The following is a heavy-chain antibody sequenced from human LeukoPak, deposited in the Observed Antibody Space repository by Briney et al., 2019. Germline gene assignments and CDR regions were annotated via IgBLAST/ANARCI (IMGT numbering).Heavy chain of an antibody. V-gene: IGHV1-69*04. D-gene: IGHD6-19*01. CDR2: IIPILGIA. J-gene: IGHJ4*02. Sequence: ASVKVSSEASGGTFSSYAISWVRQAPGQGLEWMGRIIPILGIANYAQKFQGRVTITADKSTSTAYMELSSLRSEDTAVYYCARGVGIAVAGTKTYSDYWGQGTLVTVSS. CDR1: GGTFSSYA. CDR3: ARGVGIAVAGTKTYSDY.